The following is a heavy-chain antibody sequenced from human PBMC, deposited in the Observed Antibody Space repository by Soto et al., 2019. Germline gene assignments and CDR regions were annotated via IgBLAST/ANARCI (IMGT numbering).Heavy chain of an antibody. D-gene: IGHD1-20*01. CDR1: GFTLRHYA. Sequence: PGGSLRLSCEASGFTLRHYAMTWIRQAPGKGLEWVSFISANDVATYYAESVKTRFTIATDQSRNTVYLQMDSLRADDTAIYYCAKAKNDYNWDNRPPFDYWGQGTLVTVSS. V-gene: IGHV3-23*01. CDR3: AKAKNDYNWDNRPPFDY. J-gene: IGHJ4*02. CDR2: ISANDVAT.